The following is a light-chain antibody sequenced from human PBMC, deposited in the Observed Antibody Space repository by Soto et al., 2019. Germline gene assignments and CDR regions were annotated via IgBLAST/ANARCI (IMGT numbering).Light chain of an antibody. V-gene: IGKV3-20*01. CDR1: QSVSSSY. CDR3: QQYGSSRT. CDR2: GAT. Sequence: EIVLTQSPGSLSLSPGDRATITCRASQSVSSSYLAWYQQKPGQAPRLLYYGATIRTAGIPDRFSGSGSGTDFTLTISRLEPEYFAVYYCQQYGSSRTFGQGTKVEIK. J-gene: IGKJ1*01.